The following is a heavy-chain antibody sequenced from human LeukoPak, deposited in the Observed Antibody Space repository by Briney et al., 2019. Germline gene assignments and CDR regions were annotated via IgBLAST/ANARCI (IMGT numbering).Heavy chain of an antibody. CDR3: ARDRCSGGGCYYYYMDV. CDR1: GFTFSNYH. CDR2: ISTSSTDI. V-gene: IGHV3-11*01. D-gene: IGHD2-15*01. Sequence: KPGRSLRLSCAASGFTFSNYHMSCIRHAPGKGRGWVSYISTSSTDIHYPASVKGRFSISRDNAKNSLYLQMNSLRGEDTAVYYCARDRCSGGGCYYYYMDVWGKGTTVTISS. J-gene: IGHJ6*03.